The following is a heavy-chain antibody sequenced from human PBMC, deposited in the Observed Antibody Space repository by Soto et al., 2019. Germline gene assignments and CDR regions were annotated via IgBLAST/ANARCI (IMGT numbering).Heavy chain of an antibody. CDR1: GFTFSSYA. J-gene: IGHJ3*02. Sequence: GGSLRLSCAASGFTFSSYAMSWVRQAPGKGLEWVSAISGSGGSTYYADSVKGRFTISRDNSKNTLYLQMNSLRAEDTAVYYCAKAANRRIVGNDAFDIWGQGTMVTVSS. CDR3: AKAANRRIVGNDAFDI. D-gene: IGHD1-26*01. V-gene: IGHV3-23*01. CDR2: ISGSGGST.